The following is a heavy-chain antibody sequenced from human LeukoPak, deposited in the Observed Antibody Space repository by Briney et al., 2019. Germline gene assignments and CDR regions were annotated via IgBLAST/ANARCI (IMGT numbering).Heavy chain of an antibody. V-gene: IGHV4-59*08. J-gene: IGHJ4*02. Sequence: SETLSLTCTVSGGSISSYYWSWIRQPPGKGLEWIGYIYYSGSTNYNPSLKSRVTISVDTSKNQFSLKLSSVTAADTAVYYCARGIRSYGYFVLDYWGQGTLVTVSS. CDR3: ARGIRSYGYFVLDY. CDR1: GGSISSYY. CDR2: IYYSGST. D-gene: IGHD5-18*01.